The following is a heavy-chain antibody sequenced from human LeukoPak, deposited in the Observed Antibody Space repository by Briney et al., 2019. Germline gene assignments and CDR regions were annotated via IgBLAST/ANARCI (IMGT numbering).Heavy chain of an antibody. J-gene: IGHJ4*02. CDR3: ARARIAVAVYYFDC. V-gene: IGHV3-7*04. D-gene: IGHD6-19*01. CDR2: IEQDGSEK. Sequence: GGSLRLSCAASGITLSSYWMSWVRQAPGRGLEWVANIEQDGSEKYYVDSVKGRFTISRDNAKNSLYLQMNSLRAEDTAMYYCARARIAVAVYYFDCWGQGTLVTVSS. CDR1: GITLSSYW.